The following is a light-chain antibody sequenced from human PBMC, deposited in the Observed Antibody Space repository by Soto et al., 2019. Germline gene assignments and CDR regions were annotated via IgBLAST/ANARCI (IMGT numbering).Light chain of an antibody. J-gene: IGKJ1*01. Sequence: EIVLTQSPATVSLSPGERATLSCRASQSVSSYLAWYQQKPGQAPRLLIYDASNRATGIPARFSGSGSGTDFTLTISSLETEDFAVYYCQQRSNWPPWTFGQGTKVEIK. CDR2: DAS. CDR3: QQRSNWPPWT. CDR1: QSVSSY. V-gene: IGKV3-11*01.